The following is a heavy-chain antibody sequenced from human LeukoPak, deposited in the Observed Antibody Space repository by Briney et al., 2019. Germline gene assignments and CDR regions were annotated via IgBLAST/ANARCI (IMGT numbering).Heavy chain of an antibody. CDR1: GGSFSGYY. Sequence: SETLSLTCAVYGGSFSGYYWGWIRQPPGKGLEWIGSIYHSGSTYYNPSLKSRVTISVDTSKNQFSLKLSSVTAADTAVYYCARVGIAAAGSYNWFDPWGQGTLVTVSS. V-gene: IGHV4-38-2*01. D-gene: IGHD6-13*01. J-gene: IGHJ5*02. CDR3: ARVGIAAAGSYNWFDP. CDR2: IYHSGST.